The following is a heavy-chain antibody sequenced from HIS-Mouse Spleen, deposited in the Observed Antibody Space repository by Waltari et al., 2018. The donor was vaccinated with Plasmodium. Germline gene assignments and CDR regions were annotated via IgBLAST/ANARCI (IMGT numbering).Heavy chain of an antibody. CDR2: ISGSGGST. Sequence: EVQQLESGGGLVQPGGYLRLSCAAYGFHFSSTAMNWVSQATGKGLDVVSAISGSGGSTYYADSVKGRFTISRDNSKNTLYLQMNSLRAEDTAVYYCAKSSKGTGDLWDYWGQGTLVTVSS. CDR1: GFHFSSTA. CDR3: AKSSKGTGDLWDY. D-gene: IGHD7-27*01. J-gene: IGHJ4*02. V-gene: IGHV3-23*01.